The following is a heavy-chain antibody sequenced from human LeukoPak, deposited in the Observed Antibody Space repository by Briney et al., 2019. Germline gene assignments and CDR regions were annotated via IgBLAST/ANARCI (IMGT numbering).Heavy chain of an antibody. CDR3: AKDRDYYGATYFDY. J-gene: IGHJ4*02. CDR1: GFTFSSYG. Sequence: GGSLRLSCAASGFTFSSYGMSSVRQAPGKGLERVAFIRYDGRNKYYADSVKGRFTISRDNPTNTLHLQMNSLRGEDTAVYYCAKDRDYYGATYFDYWGQGTLVTVSS. D-gene: IGHD3-10*01. CDR2: IRYDGRNK. V-gene: IGHV3-30*02.